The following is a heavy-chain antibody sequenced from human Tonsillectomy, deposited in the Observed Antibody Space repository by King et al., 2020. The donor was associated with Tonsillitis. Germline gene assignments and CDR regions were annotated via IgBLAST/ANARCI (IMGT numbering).Heavy chain of an antibody. CDR1: GGSFSDHY. D-gene: IGHD3-10*01. J-gene: IGHJ4*02. Sequence: VQLQQWGAGLLKPSETLSLTCAVYGGSFSDHYWSWIRQPPGKGLEWIGEINHSGSTNYNPSLKSRVTISVDTSKSQFSLKLNSVTAADTAVYYCARESGGYFDYWGKGTLITVSS. CDR3: ARESGGYFDY. CDR2: INHSGST. V-gene: IGHV4-34*01.